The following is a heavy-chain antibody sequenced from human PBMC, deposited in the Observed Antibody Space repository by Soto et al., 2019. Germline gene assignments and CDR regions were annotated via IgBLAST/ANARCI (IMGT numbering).Heavy chain of an antibody. J-gene: IGHJ4*02. CDR2: ISGRGAST. Sequence: PGGSLRLSCAASGFTFTSYAMTWVRQAPGKGLEWLSTISGRGASTYDTDSVKGRFTISRDNSKNMLYLQLNSLRAEDTAVYYCAKAGRGHSYSYYCDCWGQGTLVTVSS. D-gene: IGHD5-18*01. CDR1: GFTFTSYA. V-gene: IGHV3-23*01. CDR3: AKAGRGHSYSYYCDC.